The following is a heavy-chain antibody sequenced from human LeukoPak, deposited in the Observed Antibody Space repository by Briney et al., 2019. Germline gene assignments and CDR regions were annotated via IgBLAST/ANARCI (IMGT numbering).Heavy chain of an antibody. V-gene: IGHV3-13*01. J-gene: IGHJ3*02. CDR1: GFTFSGHT. D-gene: IGHD6-19*01. CDR2: IDTAGDT. CDR3: ARVKSYRSGGLDAFDI. Sequence: GGSLRLSCVASGFTFSGHTMHWVRQATGKGLEWVSAIDTAGDTYYPGSVKGRFTISREDAKNSLYLQMNSLRAGDTAGYYCARVKSYRSGGLDAFDIWGQGTMVTVSS.